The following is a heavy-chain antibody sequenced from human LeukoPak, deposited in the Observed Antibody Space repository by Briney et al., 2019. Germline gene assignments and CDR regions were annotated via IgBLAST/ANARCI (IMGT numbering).Heavy chain of an antibody. J-gene: IGHJ4*02. CDR2: NKSKKDGGTT. D-gene: IGHD3-22*01. CDR3: TQGSGFYYDY. CDR1: GFTFSSYW. V-gene: IGHV3-15*07. Sequence: RSGGSLRLSCAASGFTFSSYWMNWARQAPGKGLEWVGRNKSKKDGGTTEFAAPVRGRFTISRDDSQNTLYLQMNSLTSDDTAVYYCTQGSGFYYDYWGQGTLVTVSS.